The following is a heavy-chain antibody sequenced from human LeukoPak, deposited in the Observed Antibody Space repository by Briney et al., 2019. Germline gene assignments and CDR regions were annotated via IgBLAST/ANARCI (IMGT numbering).Heavy chain of an antibody. D-gene: IGHD2-2*03. V-gene: IGHV1-2*04. CDR1: GYTFTGYY. J-gene: IGHJ3*02. Sequence: ASVKVSCKASGYTFTGYYMHWVRQAPGQGLEWMGWINPNSGGTNYAQKFQGWVTMTRDTSISTAYMELSRLRSDDTAVYYCARDGASGHCSSTSCYHDAFDIWGQGTMVTVSS. CDR3: ARDGASGHCSSTSCYHDAFDI. CDR2: INPNSGGT.